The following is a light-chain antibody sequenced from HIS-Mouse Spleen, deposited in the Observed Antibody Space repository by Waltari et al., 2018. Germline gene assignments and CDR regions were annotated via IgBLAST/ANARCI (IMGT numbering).Light chain of an antibody. Sequence: VMAESPPSLPVSPCKRATIPHMSSQSLLHSISYNLLAWYLQKPGQSPQLLIYLGSNRASGVPDRFSGSGSGTDFTLKISRVEAEDVGVYYCMQALQTPWTFGEGTKLEIK. J-gene: IGKJ2*01. CDR1: QSLLHSISYNL. V-gene: IGKV2-28*01. CDR3: MQALQTPWT. CDR2: LGS.